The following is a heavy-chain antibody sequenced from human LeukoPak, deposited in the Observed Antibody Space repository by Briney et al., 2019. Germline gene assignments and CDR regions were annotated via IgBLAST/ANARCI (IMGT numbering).Heavy chain of an antibody. V-gene: IGHV4-59*01. CDR1: GGSISSYY. Sequence: PSETLSLTCTVSGGSISSYYWSWIWQPPGRGLEWIGYIYYSGSTYYNPSLKSRVTISVDTSKNQFSLKLSSVTAADTAVYYCARGYYGSGVGVYGMDVWGQGTTVTVSS. CDR3: ARGYYGSGVGVYGMDV. CDR2: IYYSGST. J-gene: IGHJ6*02. D-gene: IGHD3-10*01.